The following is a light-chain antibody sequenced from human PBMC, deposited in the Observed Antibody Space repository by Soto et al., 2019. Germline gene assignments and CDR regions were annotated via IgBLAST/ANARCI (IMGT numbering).Light chain of an antibody. CDR1: QSISSY. Sequence: DIQMTQSPSSLSASVGDRVTITCRASQSISSYLNWYQQKPGKAPKLLIYAASSLQSGVPSRFSGSGSRRDFTLNISSLQSEDFATYYCQQSYSTPRTFGQGTKVEIK. V-gene: IGKV1-39*01. CDR3: QQSYSTPRT. J-gene: IGKJ1*01. CDR2: AAS.